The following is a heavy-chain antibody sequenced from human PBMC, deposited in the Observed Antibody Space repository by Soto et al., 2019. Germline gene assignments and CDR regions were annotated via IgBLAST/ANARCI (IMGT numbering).Heavy chain of an antibody. Sequence: LVKVSCKASGGTFSSYAISWVRQAPGQGLEWMGGIIPIFGTANYAQKFQGRVTITADESTSTAYMELSSLRSEDTAVYYCAKSITIFGVAVHYYYGMDVWGQGTTVTVSS. D-gene: IGHD3-3*01. CDR2: IIPIFGTA. CDR1: GGTFSSYA. V-gene: IGHV1-69*13. J-gene: IGHJ6*02. CDR3: AKSITIFGVAVHYYYGMDV.